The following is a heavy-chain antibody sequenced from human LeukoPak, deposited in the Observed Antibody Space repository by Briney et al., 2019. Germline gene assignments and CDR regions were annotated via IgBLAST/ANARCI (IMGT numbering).Heavy chain of an antibody. CDR1: GGSISSGSYY. V-gene: IGHV4-61*02. CDR2: IYTSGST. J-gene: IGHJ4*02. Sequence: SSQTLSLTCTVSGGSISSGSYYWSWIRQPAGKGLEWIGRIYTSGSTNYNPSLKSRVTISVDTSKNQFSLKLSSVTAADTAVYYCARGPDYWGQGTLVTVSS. CDR3: ARGPDY.